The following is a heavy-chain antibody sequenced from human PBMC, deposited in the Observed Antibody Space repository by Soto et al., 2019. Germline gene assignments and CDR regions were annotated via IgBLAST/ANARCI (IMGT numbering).Heavy chain of an antibody. J-gene: IGHJ4*02. CDR3: ARGLLYDSRGYYFDF. D-gene: IGHD3-22*01. CDR1: GYTFTSYY. V-gene: IGHV1-46*01. Sequence: QSQLVQSGAEVKKPGASVKVSCKASGYTFTSYYLHCVRQAHGQGLEWMGIINPSGGRTRYAQKFQGRVTMTRDTSTSTVYMELSSLRSEDTAVYYCARGLLYDSRGYYFDFWGQGTLVTVSS. CDR2: INPSGGRT.